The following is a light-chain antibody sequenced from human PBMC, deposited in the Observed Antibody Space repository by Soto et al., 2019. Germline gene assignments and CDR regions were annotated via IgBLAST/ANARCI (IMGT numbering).Light chain of an antibody. CDR3: QHYGSSSWT. J-gene: IGKJ1*01. CDR1: QSVGGNY. V-gene: IGKV3-20*01. Sequence: EIVLTQSPGTLSLSPGERATLSCRASQSVGGNYLAWFQQKPGQAPRLLVYRASNRAAGIPDRFSGGGSGTDFTLTISSLEPEDFAVYYCQHYGSSSWTFGQGTEV. CDR2: RAS.